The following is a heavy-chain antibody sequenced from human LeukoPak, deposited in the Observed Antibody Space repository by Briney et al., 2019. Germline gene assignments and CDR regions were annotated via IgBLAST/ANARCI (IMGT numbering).Heavy chain of an antibody. J-gene: IGHJ4*02. CDR1: GYTFTGYY. Sequence: ASVKVSCKASGYTFTGYYMHWVRQAPGQGLEWMGWINPNSGGTNYAQKFQGRVTITRDTSISTAYMELSRLRSDDTAVYYCAREGFYCSSTSCTPFDYWGQGTLVTVSS. D-gene: IGHD2-2*01. CDR2: INPNSGGT. CDR3: AREGFYCSSTSCTPFDY. V-gene: IGHV1-2*02.